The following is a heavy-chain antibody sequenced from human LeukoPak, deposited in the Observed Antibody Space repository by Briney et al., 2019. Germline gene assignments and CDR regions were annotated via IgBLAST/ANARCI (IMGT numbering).Heavy chain of an antibody. V-gene: IGHV4-59*08. D-gene: IGHD3-10*01. J-gene: IGHJ5*02. CDR3: ARPRGGWFEP. CDR2: IYYSGST. CDR1: GGSISSYY. Sequence: SETLSLTCTVSGGSISSYYWSWIRQPPGKGLEWIGYIYYSGSTNYNPSLKSRVTMSVDTSKNQFSLKLSSVTAADTAVYYCARPRGGWFEPWGQGTLVTVSS.